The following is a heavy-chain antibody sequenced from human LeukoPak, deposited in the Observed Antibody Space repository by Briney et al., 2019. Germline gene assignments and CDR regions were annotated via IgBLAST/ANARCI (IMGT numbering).Heavy chain of an antibody. D-gene: IGHD4-11*01. Sequence: SETLSLTCAVYGGSFSGYYWSWIRQPPGKGLEWIGEINHSGSTNYNPSLKSRVTISVDRSENQFSLKVTSVTAADTAVYYCASSIYTYGPIDYWGQGALVTVSS. CDR2: INHSGST. CDR3: ASSIYTYGPIDY. V-gene: IGHV4-34*01. J-gene: IGHJ4*02. CDR1: GGSFSGYY.